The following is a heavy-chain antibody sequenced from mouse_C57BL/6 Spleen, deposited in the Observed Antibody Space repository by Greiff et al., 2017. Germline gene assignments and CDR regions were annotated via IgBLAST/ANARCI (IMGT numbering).Heavy chain of an antibody. V-gene: IGHV7-1*01. CDR2: SRNKANDYTT. J-gene: IGHJ3*01. D-gene: IGHD2-4*01. CDR3: ARNAYDYDGLAY. Sequence: DVKLVESGGGLVQSGRSLRLSCATSGFTLSDFYMEWVRQAPGKGLEWIAASRNKANDYTTEYSASVKGRFIVSRDTSQSILYLQMNALRAEDTAIYYCARNAYDYDGLAYWGQGTLVTVSA. CDR1: GFTLSDFY.